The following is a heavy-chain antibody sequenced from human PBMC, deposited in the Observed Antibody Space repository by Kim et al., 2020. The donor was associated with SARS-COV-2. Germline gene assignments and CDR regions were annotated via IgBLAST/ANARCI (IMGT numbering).Heavy chain of an antibody. Sequence: NTNYAEKFRPRVTMTTDTSASTAYMEMRNLRSDDTAVFYCARGGYLNYADYWGQGTLVTVSS. CDR2: NT. CDR3: ARGGYLNYADY. V-gene: IGHV1-18*01. J-gene: IGHJ4*02. D-gene: IGHD2-15*01.